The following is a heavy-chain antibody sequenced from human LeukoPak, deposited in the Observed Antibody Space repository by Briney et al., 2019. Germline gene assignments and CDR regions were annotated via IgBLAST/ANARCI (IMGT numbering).Heavy chain of an antibody. Sequence: PGGSLRLSCAASRFTFSSYVMSWVRQAPGKGLEWVSSITGSGTGTFYADSVSGRVTISRDNYKKTVYLQMNSLGVEDTAVYYCANGGGGFWGQGTLVTVSS. CDR3: ANGGGGF. CDR2: ITGSGTGT. D-gene: IGHD3-16*01. CDR1: RFTFSSYV. J-gene: IGHJ4*02. V-gene: IGHV3-23*01.